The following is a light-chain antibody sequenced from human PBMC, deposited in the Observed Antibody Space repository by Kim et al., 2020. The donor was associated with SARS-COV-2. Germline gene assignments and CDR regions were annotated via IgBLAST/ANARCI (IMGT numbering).Light chain of an antibody. CDR2: QDN. Sequence: VAPRQTASIPCSGDKLGEKYTCWYQQKPGQTPVLVIYQDNKRPSGIPERFSGSNSGNTATLTISGTQAMDEADYYCQAWDSSTAIFGGGTQLTVL. CDR1: KLGEKY. CDR3: QAWDSSTAI. V-gene: IGLV3-1*01. J-gene: IGLJ2*01.